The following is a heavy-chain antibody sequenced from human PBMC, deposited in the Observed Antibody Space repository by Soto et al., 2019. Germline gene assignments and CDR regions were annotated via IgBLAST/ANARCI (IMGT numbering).Heavy chain of an antibody. D-gene: IGHD3-16*01. Sequence: EVQLVESGGGLVQPGGSLKLSCAVSGFTFSSHAMNWVRQAPGRGLEWVAYIHGTRSIIYYADSVKGRFTISRDNAKNSLYLQMDSLRDEDTALYYCARDARNADYDYWGQGTLVTVSS. CDR3: ARDARNADYDY. CDR1: GFTFSSHA. CDR2: IHGTRSII. J-gene: IGHJ4*02. V-gene: IGHV3-48*02.